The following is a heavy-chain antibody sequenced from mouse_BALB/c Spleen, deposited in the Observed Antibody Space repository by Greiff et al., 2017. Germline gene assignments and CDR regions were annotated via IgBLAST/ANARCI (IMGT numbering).Heavy chain of an antibody. D-gene: IGHD2-2*01. J-gene: IGHJ4*01. CDR2: ISSGGSYT. Sequence: EVNLVESGGGLVKPGGSLKLSCAASGFTFSSYAMSWVRQTPEKRLEWVATISSGGSYTYYPDSVKGRVTISRDNAKTTLYLQMSSLRSEDTAMYYCARQEGYGAMDYWGQGTSVTVSA. CDR3: ARQEGYGAMDY. CDR1: GFTFSSYA. V-gene: IGHV5-9-3*01.